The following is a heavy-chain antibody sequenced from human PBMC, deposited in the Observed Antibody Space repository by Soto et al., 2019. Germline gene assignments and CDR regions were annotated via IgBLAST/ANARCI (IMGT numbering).Heavy chain of an antibody. D-gene: IGHD6-19*01. CDR3: ARQQQWQDY. CDR2: TYYRSKWHN. CDR1: GDSVSSNSAA. V-gene: IGHV6-1*01. Sequence: PSQPLSLTCAISGDSVSSNSAAWNWIRQSPSRGLEWLGRTYYRSKWHNDYAVSVRSRISIKPDTSKNQFSLQLNSVTPEETAVYYCARQQQWQDYWGQGTLVTVSS. J-gene: IGHJ4*02.